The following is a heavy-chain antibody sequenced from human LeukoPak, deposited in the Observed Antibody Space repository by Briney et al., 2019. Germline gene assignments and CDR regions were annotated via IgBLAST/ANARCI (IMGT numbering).Heavy chain of an antibody. Sequence: PGGSLRLSCAASGFTFSSYAMSWVRQAPGKGLEWVSAISGSGGSTYYADSVKGRFTIPRDDSKNTLYLQMNSLRAEDTAVYYCAKGGPLQRLRFDYWGQGTLVTVSS. CDR1: GFTFSSYA. CDR2: ISGSGGST. V-gene: IGHV3-23*01. CDR3: AKGGPLQRLRFDY. D-gene: IGHD4-11*01. J-gene: IGHJ4*02.